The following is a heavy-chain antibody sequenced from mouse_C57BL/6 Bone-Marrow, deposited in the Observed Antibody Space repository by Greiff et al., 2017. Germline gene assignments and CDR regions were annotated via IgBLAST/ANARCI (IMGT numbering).Heavy chain of an antibody. J-gene: IGHJ2*01. Sequence: VQLKESGGGLVKPGGSLKLSCAASGFTFSDYGMHWVRQAPEKGLEWVAYISSGSSTIYYADTVKGRFTISRDNAKNTLFLQMTSLRSEDTAMYYCARLFITTVVADYWGQGTTLTVSS. V-gene: IGHV5-17*01. CDR1: GFTFSDYG. CDR3: ARLFITTVVADY. CDR2: ISSGSSTI. D-gene: IGHD1-1*01.